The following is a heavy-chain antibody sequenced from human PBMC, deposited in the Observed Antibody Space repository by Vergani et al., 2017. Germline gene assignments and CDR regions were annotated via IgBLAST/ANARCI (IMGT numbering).Heavy chain of an antibody. CDR3: ASGGAAFGDYLDK. J-gene: IGHJ4*02. V-gene: IGHV5-51*01. D-gene: IGHD3-10*01. Sequence: EVQLVQSGAEVKKPGESLQISCKGSGYTFASHWIGWVRQMPGKGLEWMGVIYPGDSDTRYGQSFRGHVTISVDKSTSTVYLQWSSLEASDTAIYYCASGGAAFGDYLDKWGQGTLVTVSS. CDR1: GYTFASHW. CDR2: IYPGDSDT.